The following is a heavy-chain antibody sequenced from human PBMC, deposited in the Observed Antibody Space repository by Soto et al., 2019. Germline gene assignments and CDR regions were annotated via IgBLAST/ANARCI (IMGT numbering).Heavy chain of an antibody. CDR2: ISYRGTT. V-gene: IGHV4-31*03. CDR3: SRGILV. D-gene: IGHD2-15*01. J-gene: IGHJ4*02. CDR1: GGSMNSGGYC. Sequence: QVQLQESGPGLVKPSQTLSLTCTVSGGSMNSGGYCWNWIRQHPGEGLEWIGCISYRGTTSYHPSLKSRVTISVDTSKNQFSLKLSSVTAADTAVYYCSRGILVWGQGTLITVSS.